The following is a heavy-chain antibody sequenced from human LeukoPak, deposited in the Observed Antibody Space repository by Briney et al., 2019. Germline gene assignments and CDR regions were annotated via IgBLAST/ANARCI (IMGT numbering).Heavy chain of an antibody. Sequence: ASVKVSCKTSGYSFTRYGISWVRQAPGQGLERLGWIGVYNGRTEYSQKLQGRVTMTTDTSTSTAYMELRSLTSDDTAMYFCARDIGVSQFDYWGQGTLVTVSS. CDR3: ARDIGVSQFDY. V-gene: IGHV1-18*01. CDR1: GYSFTRYG. J-gene: IGHJ4*02. CDR2: IGVYNGRT. D-gene: IGHD3-10*01.